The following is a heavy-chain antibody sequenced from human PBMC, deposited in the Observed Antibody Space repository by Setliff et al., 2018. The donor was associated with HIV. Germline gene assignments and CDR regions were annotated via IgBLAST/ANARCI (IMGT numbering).Heavy chain of an antibody. J-gene: IGHJ4*02. V-gene: IGHV3-30*02. Sequence: PGGSLRLSCAASGFTFSTYGIHWVRQAPGEGLEWVAFIRYDGSNKYYADSVKGRFTVSRDNSKNTLYLQLNSLRVEDTAVYYCARETTTLVGDLLLFDYWGQGTLVTVSS. CDR3: ARETTTLVGDLLLFDY. D-gene: IGHD3-10*02. CDR2: IRYDGSNK. CDR1: GFTFSTYG.